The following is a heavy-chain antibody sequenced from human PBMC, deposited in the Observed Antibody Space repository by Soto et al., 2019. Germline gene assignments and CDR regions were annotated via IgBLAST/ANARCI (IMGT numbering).Heavy chain of an antibody. Sequence: EVQLVESGGGLVKPGGSLRLSCAASGFTFSSYSMNWVRQAPGKGLEWVSSISSSSSYIYYADSVKGRFTISRANAKNRLSRQMNGPRAEDTAGYYCAGVSGYDRAFDYWGRGTLVTVSS. CDR2: ISSSSSYI. D-gene: IGHD5-12*01. J-gene: IGHJ4*02. CDR1: GFTFSSYS. CDR3: AGVSGYDRAFDY. V-gene: IGHV3-21*01.